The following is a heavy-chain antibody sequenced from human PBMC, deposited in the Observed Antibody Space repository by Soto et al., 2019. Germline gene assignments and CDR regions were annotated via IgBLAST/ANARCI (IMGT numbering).Heavy chain of an antibody. CDR2: ISANSGNT. CDR3: ARGGPGAPFDY. CDR1: GYTFSSYG. V-gene: IGHV1-18*01. D-gene: IGHD1-26*01. Sequence: QVQLVQSGAEVKKPGASVKVSCKASGYTFSSYGISWVRQAPGQGLEWMGWISANSGNTNYAQKVQGRATLTTDTSTSTAYMELRSLRSDDTAMYYCARGGPGAPFDYWGQGTPVTVSS. J-gene: IGHJ4*02.